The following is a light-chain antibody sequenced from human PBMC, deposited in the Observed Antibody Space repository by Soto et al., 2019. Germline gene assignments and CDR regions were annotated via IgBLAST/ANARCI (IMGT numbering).Light chain of an antibody. CDR2: GVS. CDR3: QQYDNWPPYT. CDR1: QSVSSN. J-gene: IGKJ2*01. V-gene: IGKV3-15*01. Sequence: EIVMTQSPATLSVSPGERATLSCRASQSVSSNLAWYQQKPGQAPRLLIYGVSTRATGIPARFSGSGYGTEFTLTISSLQSEDIAVYHCQQYDNWPPYTFGQGTKLEIK.